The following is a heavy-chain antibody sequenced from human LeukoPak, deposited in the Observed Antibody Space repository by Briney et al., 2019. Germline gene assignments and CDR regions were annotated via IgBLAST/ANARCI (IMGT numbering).Heavy chain of an antibody. V-gene: IGHV4-59*08. Sequence: SETLSLTCTVSGGSISPYYWSWIRQPPGKGLEWIGYIYYSGSTNYNPSLKSRVTISVDTSKNQFSLKLSSVTAADTAVYYCARLALWFGELDYWGQGTLVTVSS. CDR2: IYYSGST. CDR1: GGSISPYY. CDR3: ARLALWFGELDY. D-gene: IGHD3-10*01. J-gene: IGHJ4*02.